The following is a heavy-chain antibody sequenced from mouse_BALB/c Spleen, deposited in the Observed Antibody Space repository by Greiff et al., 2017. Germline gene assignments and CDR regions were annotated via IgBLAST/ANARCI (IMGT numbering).Heavy chain of an antibody. V-gene: IGHV5-17*02. J-gene: IGHJ4*01. Sequence: EVQRVESGGGLVQPGGSRKLSCAASGFTFSSFGMHWVRQAPEKGLEWVAYISSGSSTIYYADTVKGRFTISRDNPKNTLFLQMTSLRSEDTAMYYCARDGYYVEAMDYWGQGTSVTVSS. CDR3: ARDGYYVEAMDY. CDR1: GFTFSSFG. D-gene: IGHD2-3*01. CDR2: ISSGSSTI.